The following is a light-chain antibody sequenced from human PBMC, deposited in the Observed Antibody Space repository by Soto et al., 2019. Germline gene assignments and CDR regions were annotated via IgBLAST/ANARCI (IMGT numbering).Light chain of an antibody. CDR3: QQSYSTAWT. CDR2: AAS. J-gene: IGKJ1*01. Sequence: DIQMTQSPSSLSASVGDRVTITCRASQSIISYLNWYQQKPAKAPKLLIYAASRLQSGVPSRFSGSGSGTDFTLTISSLQPEDFATYYCQQSYSTAWTFGQGTKVEIK. CDR1: QSIISY. V-gene: IGKV1-39*01.